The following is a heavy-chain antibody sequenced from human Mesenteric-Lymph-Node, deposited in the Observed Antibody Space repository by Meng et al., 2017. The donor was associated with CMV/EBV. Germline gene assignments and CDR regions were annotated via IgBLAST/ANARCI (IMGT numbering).Heavy chain of an antibody. J-gene: IGHJ5*01. CDR1: LTFEDDG. D-gene: IGHD2-2*01. CDR2: INWNGASA. V-gene: IGHV3-20*01. CDR3: ARGGYCRSTTCYQVFDS. Sequence: LTFEDDGMTSVRQIPGKGLEWVAGINWNGASAGHTDSVKGRFTISRDNAKTSLYLQMNSLRVEDTALYHCARGGYCRSTTCYQVFDSWGQGTLVTVSS.